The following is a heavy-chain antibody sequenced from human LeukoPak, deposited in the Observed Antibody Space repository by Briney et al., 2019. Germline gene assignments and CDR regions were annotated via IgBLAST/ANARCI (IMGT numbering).Heavy chain of an antibody. V-gene: IGHV4-59*10. J-gene: IGHJ3*02. CDR2: IYTSGST. CDR3: ARGDYCSGGSCYSRAFDI. CDR1: GGSFSSYY. D-gene: IGHD2-15*01. Sequence: SETLSLTCAVYGGSFSSYYWSWIRQPAGKGLEWIGRIYTSGSTNYNPSLKSRVTMSVDTSKNQFSLKLSSVTAADTAVYYCARGDYCSGGSCYSRAFDIWGQGTMVTVSS.